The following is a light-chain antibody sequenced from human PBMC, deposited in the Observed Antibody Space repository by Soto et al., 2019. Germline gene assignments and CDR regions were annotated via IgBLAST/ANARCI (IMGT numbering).Light chain of an antibody. CDR2: RIF. V-gene: IGKV3-15*01. CDR1: QSVSSN. J-gene: IGKJ5*01. Sequence: EVVMTQSPAALSVSPGERATLSCRASQSVSSNLAWYQQKPGQAPRLVLLRIFTRAIGVPARFSGSGSETEFTLTISGLQSEDSGVYYCLQHYSWPWTFGQGTRLEIK. CDR3: LQHYSWPWT.